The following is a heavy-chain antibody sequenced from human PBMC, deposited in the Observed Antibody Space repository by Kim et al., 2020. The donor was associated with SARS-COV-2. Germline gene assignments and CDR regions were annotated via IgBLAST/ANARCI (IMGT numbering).Heavy chain of an antibody. D-gene: IGHD1-26*01. CDR1: GFTVNTNY. V-gene: IGHV3-66*02. J-gene: IGHJ3*02. CDR2: IYTGGST. Sequence: GGSLRLSCTASGFTVNTNYMNWVRQAPGKGLDWVSAIYTGGSTHYADSVKGRFSISRDNSKNAVYLQMKSLRDEDTAVYYCARDPPYSWTFKGAFDIWGQGTMVTVSS. CDR3: ARDPPYSWTFKGAFDI.